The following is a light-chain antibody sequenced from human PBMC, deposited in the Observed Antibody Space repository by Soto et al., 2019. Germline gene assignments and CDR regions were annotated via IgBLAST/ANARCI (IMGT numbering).Light chain of an antibody. CDR2: DVS. Sequence: QSVLTQPASVSGSPGQSITISCTGTSSDVGGYNYVSWYQQHPGKAPKLMIYDVSNRPSGVSNRFSGSKSGNTASLTISGLQAEDEADYYCSSYTRSSTLVFGPGTKVPVL. CDR1: SSDVGGYNY. CDR3: SSYTRSSTLV. J-gene: IGLJ1*01. V-gene: IGLV2-14*01.